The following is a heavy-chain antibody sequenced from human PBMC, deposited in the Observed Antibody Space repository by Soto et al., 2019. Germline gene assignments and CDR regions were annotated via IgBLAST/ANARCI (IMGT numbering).Heavy chain of an antibody. V-gene: IGHV4-59*08. CDR1: GGSISSYY. CDR2: IYYSGST. Sequence: SETLSLTCTVSGGSISSYYWSWIRQSPGKGLEWIGYIYYSGSTNYNPSLKSRVTISVDTSKNQFSLKLSSVTAADTAVYYCARQYGGYYYYYMDVWGKGTTVTVSS. D-gene: IGHD4-17*01. J-gene: IGHJ6*03. CDR3: ARQYGGYYYYYMDV.